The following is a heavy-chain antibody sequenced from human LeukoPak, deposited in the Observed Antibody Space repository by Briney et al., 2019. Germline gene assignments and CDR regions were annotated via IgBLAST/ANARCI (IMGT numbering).Heavy chain of an antibody. CDR3: ARYVGATFAYYFDY. CDR2: IYYSGGT. V-gene: IGHV4-39*01. Sequence: SETLSLTCNVSGGSISSSSYYWGWIRQPPGKGLEWIGSIYYSGGTYYNPSLKSRVTISGDTSKNQFSLRLSSVTAADTAVYYCARYVGATFAYYFDYWGQGTLVTVSS. D-gene: IGHD1-26*01. J-gene: IGHJ4*02. CDR1: GGSISSSSYY.